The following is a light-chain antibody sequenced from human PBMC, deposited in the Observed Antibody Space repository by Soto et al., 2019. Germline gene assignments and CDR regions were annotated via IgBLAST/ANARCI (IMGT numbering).Light chain of an antibody. V-gene: IGLV2-8*01. J-gene: IGLJ3*02. CDR1: TTDVGGYNY. Sequence: QSALTQPPSASGSLGQSVTIPCTGTTTDVGGYNYVSWYQQYPGRAPKHMIYEVTKRPSGVPDRFSGYKSGNTASRTGSGLQAEDQADYYCSSYAASNSFYVVFGGGTKLTVL. CDR3: SSYAASNSFYVV. CDR2: EVT.